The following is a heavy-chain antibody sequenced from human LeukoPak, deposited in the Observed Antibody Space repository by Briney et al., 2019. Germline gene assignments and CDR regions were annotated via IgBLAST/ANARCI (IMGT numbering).Heavy chain of an antibody. CDR1: GGSISSYY. CDR3: ARAGYDFWSGYTLFDY. D-gene: IGHD3-3*01. CDR2: IYTSGST. V-gene: IGHV4-4*07. J-gene: IGHJ4*02. Sequence: PSETLSLTCTVSGGSISSYYWSWIRQPAGKGLEWIGRIYTSGSTNYNPSLKSRVTMSVDTSKNQFSLKLSSVTAADTAVYYCARAGYDFWSGYTLFDYWGQGTLVTVSS.